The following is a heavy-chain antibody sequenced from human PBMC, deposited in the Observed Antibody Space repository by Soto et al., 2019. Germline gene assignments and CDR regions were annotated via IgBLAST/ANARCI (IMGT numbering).Heavy chain of an antibody. CDR1: GGTFSSYT. D-gene: IGHD5-12*01. CDR2: IIPIVGTA. CDR3: ASGNHSWLQLWYFDL. V-gene: IGHV1-69*12. J-gene: IGHJ2*01. Sequence: QVQLVQSGAEVKKPGSSVTVSCKASGGTFSSYTISWVRQAPGQGLEWMGGIIPIVGTANYAQKFQGRVTITADESTSTAYMEWSSLRSEDTAVYYCASGNHSWLQLWYFDLWGRGTLFTVAS.